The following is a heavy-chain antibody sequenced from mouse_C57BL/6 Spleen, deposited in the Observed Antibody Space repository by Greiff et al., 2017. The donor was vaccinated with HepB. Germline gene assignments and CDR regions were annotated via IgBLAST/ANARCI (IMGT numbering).Heavy chain of an antibody. Sequence: QVQLQQSGAELVRPGASVKLSCKASGYTFTDYYINWVKQRPGQGLEWIARIYPGSGNTYYNEKFKGKATLTAEKSSSTAYMQLSSLTSEDSAVYFCARWDYDYDGDYWGQGTSVTVSS. V-gene: IGHV1-76*01. CDR3: ARWDYDYDGDY. CDR1: GYTFTDYY. D-gene: IGHD2-4*01. J-gene: IGHJ4*01. CDR2: IYPGSGNT.